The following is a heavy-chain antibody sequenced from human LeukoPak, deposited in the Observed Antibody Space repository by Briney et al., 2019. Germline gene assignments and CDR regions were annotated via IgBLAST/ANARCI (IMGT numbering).Heavy chain of an antibody. D-gene: IGHD2-15*01. Sequence: SETPSLTCTVSGGSISSYYWSWIRQPPGKGLEWIGYIYYSGSTNYNPSLKSRVTISVDTSKNQFSLKLSSVTAADTAVYYCARAYCSGGSCYFGLNFDYWGQGTLVTVSS. CDR2: IYYSGST. CDR3: ARAYCSGGSCYFGLNFDY. V-gene: IGHV4-59*01. CDR1: GGSISSYY. J-gene: IGHJ4*02.